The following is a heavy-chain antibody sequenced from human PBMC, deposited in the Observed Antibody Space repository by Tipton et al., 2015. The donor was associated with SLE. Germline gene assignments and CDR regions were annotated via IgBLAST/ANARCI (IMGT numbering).Heavy chain of an antibody. J-gene: IGHJ6*02. CDR2: IYDRETT. CDR1: GDSITSHY. CDR3: ARGYGDYPCDDYYYGMDV. V-gene: IGHV4-59*11. Sequence: TLSLTCTVSGDSITSHYWTWIRQPPGKGLEWIGDIYDRETTNYNPSLTRRVTISVFTSKNQFSLKLTSVTAADTAVYYCARGYGDYPCDDYYYGMDVWGQGTTVTVSS. D-gene: IGHD4-17*01.